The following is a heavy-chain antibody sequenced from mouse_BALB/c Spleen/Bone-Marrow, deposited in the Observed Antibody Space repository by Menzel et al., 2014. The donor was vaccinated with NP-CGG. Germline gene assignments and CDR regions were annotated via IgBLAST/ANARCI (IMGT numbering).Heavy chain of an antibody. CDR2: INPSNGGT. CDR3: ARNFYFDY. J-gene: IGHJ2*01. Sequence: QVQLQQSGAELVRPGASVKLSCKASGYSFTSYWMNWVKQRPGQGLEWIGEINPSNGGTNFNEKFKSKATLTVDKSSSTAYMQLSSLTSEDSAVYYCARNFYFDYWGQGTTLTVSS. CDR1: GYSFTSYW. V-gene: IGHV1S81*02.